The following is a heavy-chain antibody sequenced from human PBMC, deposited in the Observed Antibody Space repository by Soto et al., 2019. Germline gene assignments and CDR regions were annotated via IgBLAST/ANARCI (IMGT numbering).Heavy chain of an antibody. V-gene: IGHV3-33*01. CDR1: GFTFSSYG. CDR2: IWYDGSNK. Sequence: QVQLVESGGGVVQPGRSLRLSCAASGFTFSSYGMHWVRQAPGKGLEWVAVIWYDGSNKYYADSVKGRFTISRDNSKNTLDLKMNSLRAEDTAVYYCARDESPYYYDSSGYYHSHQPDYWGQGTLVTVAS. CDR3: ARDESPYYYDSSGYYHSHQPDY. D-gene: IGHD3-22*01. J-gene: IGHJ4*02.